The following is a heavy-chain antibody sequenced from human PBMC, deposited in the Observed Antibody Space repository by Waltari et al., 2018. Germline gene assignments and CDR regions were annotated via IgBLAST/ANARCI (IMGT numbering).Heavy chain of an antibody. CDR2: ISSSSSTI. CDR3: ARDPSGGDYYDY. V-gene: IGHV3-48*04. CDR1: GFTFSSYS. J-gene: IGHJ4*02. Sequence: EVQLVESGGGLVQPGGSLRLSCAVPGFTFSSYSMNWVRQAPGKGLEWLSYISSSSSTIYYADSVKGRFTISRDNAKNSLYLQMNSLRAEDTAVYYCARDPSGGDYYDYWGQGTLVTVSS.